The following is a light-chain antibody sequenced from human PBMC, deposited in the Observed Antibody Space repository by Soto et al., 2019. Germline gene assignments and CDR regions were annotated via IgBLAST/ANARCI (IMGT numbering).Light chain of an antibody. CDR3: QQYNGYRTWT. V-gene: IGKV1-6*01. J-gene: IGKJ1*01. Sequence: AIPMNKSPSAVSASVGDRVTISCRASQVIGNDLAWYQQKPGKAPRLLIFAASNLQSGVPSRFSGSGSGTEFTLTINGLQPDDFATYYCQQYNGYRTWTFGQGTKVDTK. CDR1: QVIGND. CDR2: AAS.